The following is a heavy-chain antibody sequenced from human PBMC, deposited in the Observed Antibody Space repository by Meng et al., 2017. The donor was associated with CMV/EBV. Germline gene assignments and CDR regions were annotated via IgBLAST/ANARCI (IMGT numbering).Heavy chain of an antibody. V-gene: IGHV4-34*01. CDR3: ARVDGITIFGVVITEGYYFDY. J-gene: IGHJ4*02. Sequence: GYDGSCTPQSPGKGLVWIGEINHSVSTNYNPSLKSRVTISVDTSKNQFSLKLSSVTAADTAVYYCARVDGITIFGVVITEGYYFDYWGQGTLVTVSS. CDR2: INHSVST. CDR1: GYD. D-gene: IGHD3-3*01.